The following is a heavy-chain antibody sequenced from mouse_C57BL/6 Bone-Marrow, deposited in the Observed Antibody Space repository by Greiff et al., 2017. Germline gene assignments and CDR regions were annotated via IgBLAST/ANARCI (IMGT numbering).Heavy chain of an antibody. V-gene: IGHV14-3*01. CDR3: AAYYSNPYAMDY. Sequence: VQLKESVAELVRPGASVKLSCTASGFNIKNTYMHWVKQRPEQGLEWIGRIDPANVTTKYAPKFKGKATITADTSSKPAYLQLSSLTSADTAIYYCAAYYSNPYAMDYWGQGTSGTVSS. CDR1: GFNIKNTY. CDR2: IDPANVTT. D-gene: IGHD2-5*01. J-gene: IGHJ4*01.